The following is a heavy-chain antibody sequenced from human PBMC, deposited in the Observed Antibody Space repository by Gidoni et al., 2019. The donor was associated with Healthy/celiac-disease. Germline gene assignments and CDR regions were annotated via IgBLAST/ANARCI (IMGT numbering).Heavy chain of an antibody. V-gene: IGHV4-39*01. CDR3: ASVVVAATPKT. CDR2: IYSSGST. CDR1: GGSISSSSYY. J-gene: IGHJ5*02. D-gene: IGHD2-15*01. Sequence: QLQLQEAGPGLVKPAETLSRTCSVYGGSISSSSYYWDWIRQPPGKGLECIGSIYSSGSTYYNPPLKRRVTISVDPSKNQFSLTLTSVTAADTAVYYCASVVVAATPKTWGQVTLVTVSS.